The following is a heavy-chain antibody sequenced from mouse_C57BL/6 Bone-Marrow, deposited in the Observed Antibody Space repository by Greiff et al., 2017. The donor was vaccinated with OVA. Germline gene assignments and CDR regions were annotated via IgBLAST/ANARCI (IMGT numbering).Heavy chain of an antibody. V-gene: IGHV5-15*01. CDR1: GFTFSDYG. CDR3: ARQGAGSVWFAY. Sequence: EVMLVESGGGLVQPGGSLKLSCAASGFTFSDYGMAWVRQAPRKGPEWVAFISNLAYSIYYADTVTGRFTISRENAKNTLYLEMSSLRSEDTAMYYCARQGAGSVWFAYWGQGTLVTVSA. D-gene: IGHD3-3*01. J-gene: IGHJ3*01. CDR2: ISNLAYSI.